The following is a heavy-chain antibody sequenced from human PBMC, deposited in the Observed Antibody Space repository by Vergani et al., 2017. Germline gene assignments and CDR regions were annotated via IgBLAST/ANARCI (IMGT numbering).Heavy chain of an antibody. CDR2: IYYSGST. D-gene: IGHD5-18*01. V-gene: IGHV4-59*12. CDR1: GSSISSYY. J-gene: IGHJ5*02. CDR3: ARDRGYSYGYNWFDP. Sequence: QVQLQESGPGLVKPSETLSLTCTVSGSSISSYYWSWIRQPPGKGLEWIGYIYYSGSTNYNPSLKSRVTISVDTSKNQFSLKLSSVTAADTAVYYCARDRGYSYGYNWFDPWGQGTLVTVSS.